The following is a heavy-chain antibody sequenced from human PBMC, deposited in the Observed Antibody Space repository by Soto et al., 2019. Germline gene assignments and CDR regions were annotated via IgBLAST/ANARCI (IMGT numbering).Heavy chain of an antibody. CDR2: INPFDGSR. Sequence: ASVKVSCKASGYTFTSYYLHWLRQAPGQGLEWMGWINPFDGSRMFAQSFQGRVTFTRDTSTSTVYMELSGLRSDDTAVYYCSRVDPGETSPFDHWGQGTLVTVSS. D-gene: IGHD3-10*01. CDR1: GYTFTSYY. V-gene: IGHV1-46*03. CDR3: SRVDPGETSPFDH. J-gene: IGHJ4*02.